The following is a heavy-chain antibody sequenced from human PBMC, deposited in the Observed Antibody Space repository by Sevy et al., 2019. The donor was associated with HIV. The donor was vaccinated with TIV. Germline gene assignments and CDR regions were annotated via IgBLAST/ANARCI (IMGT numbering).Heavy chain of an antibody. D-gene: IGHD5-18*01. CDR2: ISYDGSTK. J-gene: IGHJ4*02. V-gene: IGHV3-30-3*01. CDR1: GFTFRSYA. Sequence: GGSLRLSCAGSGFTFRSYAIHWVRQAPGKGLEWVAVISYDGSTKYYADSVKGRFTISRDNSNNTLNLQMNSLRPEDTAIYYCARDLDYSYGALYYFDFWGQGTLVTVSS. CDR3: ARDLDYSYGALYYFDF.